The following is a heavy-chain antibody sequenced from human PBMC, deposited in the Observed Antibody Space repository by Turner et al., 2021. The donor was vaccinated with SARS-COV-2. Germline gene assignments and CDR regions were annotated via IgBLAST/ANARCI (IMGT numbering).Heavy chain of an antibody. CDR1: GFTFSSYD. V-gene: IGHV3-33*01. CDR3: ARQTDSSTWQTYYFDY. CDR2: IWYDGINN. D-gene: IGHD6-13*01. Sequence: QVQMVESGGGVVQPGRALRLYCAASGFTFSSYDMHWGRQAPGKGLEWVAVIWYDGINNYYADSVTGRFTISRDNSKNTLYLQMNSLRAEDTAVYYCARQTDSSTWQTYYFDYWGQGTLVTVSS. J-gene: IGHJ4*02.